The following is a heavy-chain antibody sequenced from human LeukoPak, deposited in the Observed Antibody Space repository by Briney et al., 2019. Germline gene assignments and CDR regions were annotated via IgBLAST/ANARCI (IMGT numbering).Heavy chain of an antibody. CDR3: ARVICTGGSCFQNDY. D-gene: IGHD2-8*02. CDR2: INSGATSE. CDR1: GFIFSNFE. J-gene: IGHJ4*02. Sequence: PGGSLRLSCTASGFIFSNFEMNWVRQAPGKGLQWVAYINSGATSEYYADSVKGRFTISRDNAKNPLYLQMNSLGVQDTAIYYCARVICTGGSCFQNDYWGQGTLVTVSS. V-gene: IGHV3-48*03.